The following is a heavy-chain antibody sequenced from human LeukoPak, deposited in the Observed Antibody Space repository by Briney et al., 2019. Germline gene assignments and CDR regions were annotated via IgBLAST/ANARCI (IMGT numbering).Heavy chain of an antibody. CDR3: ARKGVKVPAAIHGFDY. J-gene: IGHJ4*02. Sequence: SETLSLTCTVSGGSISSSSYYWGWLRQPPGKGLEWIGSIYYSGSTYYNPSLKSRVTISVDTSKNQFSLTLSSVTAADTAVYYCARKGVKVPAAIHGFDYWGQGTLVTVSS. CDR1: GGSISSSSYY. D-gene: IGHD2-2*01. CDR2: IYYSGST. V-gene: IGHV4-39*01.